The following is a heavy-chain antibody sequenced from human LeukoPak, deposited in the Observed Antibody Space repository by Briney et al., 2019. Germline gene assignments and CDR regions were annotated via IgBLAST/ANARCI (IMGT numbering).Heavy chain of an antibody. Sequence: GRSLRLSCAASGFTFSSYGMHWVRQAPGKGLEWVAVISYDGSNKYYADSVKGRFTISRDNSKNTLYLQMNSLRAEDTAVYYCARDREGGVTGHIAAAQDYWGQGTLVTVSS. V-gene: IGHV3-30*03. CDR2: ISYDGSNK. CDR3: ARDREGGVTGHIAAAQDY. D-gene: IGHD6-13*01. CDR1: GFTFSSYG. J-gene: IGHJ4*02.